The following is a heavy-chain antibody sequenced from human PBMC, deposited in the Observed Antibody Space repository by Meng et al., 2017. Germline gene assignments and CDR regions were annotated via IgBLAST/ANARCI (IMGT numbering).Heavy chain of an antibody. CDR1: GFTFSRYG. D-gene: IGHD2/OR15-2a*01. CDR3: ARGLSTTYWYFDL. V-gene: IGHV3-33*01. Sequence: QVQLVESGGGVVQAGLSLRRPWAASGFTFSRYGMDWVRQAPGKGLEWVAVIWYDGSNKYYADSVKGRFTISIDNSKNTLYLQMNSLRAEDTAVYYCARGLSTTYWYFDLWGRGTLVTVSS. J-gene: IGHJ2*01. CDR2: IWYDGSNK.